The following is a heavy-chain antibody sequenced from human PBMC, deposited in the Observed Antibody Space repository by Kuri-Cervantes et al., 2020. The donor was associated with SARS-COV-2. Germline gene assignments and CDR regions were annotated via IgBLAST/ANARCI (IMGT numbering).Heavy chain of an antibody. J-gene: IGHJ4*02. D-gene: IGHD5-12*01. CDR3: AKDSPSWIYHFDY. Sequence: GGSLRLSCAASGFTFSNYWMHWVRQAPGKGLEWVSAISGSGGSTYYADSVKGRFTISRDNSKNTLYLQMNSLRAEDTAVYYCAKDSPSWIYHFDYWGQGTLVTVSS. CDR1: GFTFSNYW. CDR2: ISGSGGST. V-gene: IGHV3-23*01.